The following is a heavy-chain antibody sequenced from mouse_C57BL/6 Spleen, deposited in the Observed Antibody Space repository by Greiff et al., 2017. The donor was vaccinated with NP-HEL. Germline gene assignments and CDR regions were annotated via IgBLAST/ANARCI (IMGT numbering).Heavy chain of an antibody. D-gene: IGHD1-1*01. J-gene: IGHJ1*03. Sequence: LLESGAELTRPGASVKMSCKASGYTFTGYTMHWVKQRPGQGLEWIGYINPRSGYTKYNQKFKDKATLTADKSSSTAYMQLSSLTSKDYAVNYCERGITGYFDVWGTGTTLTVSS. CDR2: INPRSGYT. V-gene: IGHV1-4*01. CDR3: ERGITGYFDV. CDR1: GYTFTGYT.